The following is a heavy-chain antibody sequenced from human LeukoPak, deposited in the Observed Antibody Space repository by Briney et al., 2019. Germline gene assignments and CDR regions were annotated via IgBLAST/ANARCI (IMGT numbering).Heavy chain of an antibody. CDR1: GFTFSSYA. CDR3: ARDFYDGFALDY. D-gene: IGHD2/OR15-2a*01. CDR2: IFSSSTYI. V-gene: IGHV3-21*01. J-gene: IGHJ4*02. Sequence: TGGSLRLSCAASGFTFSSYAMSWVRQAPGKGLEWVSFIFSSSTYIYYTDSVKGRFTISRDNAKNSLYLQMNSLRAEDTAVYYCARDFYDGFALDYWGQGTLVTVSS.